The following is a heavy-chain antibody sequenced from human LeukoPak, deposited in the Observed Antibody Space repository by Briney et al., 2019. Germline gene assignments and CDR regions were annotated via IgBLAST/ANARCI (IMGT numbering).Heavy chain of an antibody. J-gene: IGHJ4*02. Sequence: PGGSLRLSCAASRFTFSNYGMHWVRQAPGKGLEWVAVIWYDGSNKYYADSVKGRFAISRDNSKNTLYLQMNRLRAEDTAVYYCARDPGRGYTYGYGFDYWGQGTLVTVSS. CDR1: RFTFSNYG. CDR3: ARDPGRGYTYGYGFDY. D-gene: IGHD5-18*01. V-gene: IGHV3-33*01. CDR2: IWYDGSNK.